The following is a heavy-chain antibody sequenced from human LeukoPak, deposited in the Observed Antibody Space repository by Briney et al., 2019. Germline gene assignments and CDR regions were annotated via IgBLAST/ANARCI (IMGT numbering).Heavy chain of an antibody. Sequence: GGSLRLSCEASGFTFRTYGMTWVRQAPGKGLEWVAGITGSSTWTYYADSVKGRFTISRDNSKNTLHLQMGSLRAEDTATYYCARELVSLGTGYFDLWGRGTLVTVSS. CDR1: GFTFRTYG. CDR3: ARELVSLGTGYFDL. V-gene: IGHV3-23*01. CDR2: ITGSSTWT. J-gene: IGHJ2*01. D-gene: IGHD7-27*01.